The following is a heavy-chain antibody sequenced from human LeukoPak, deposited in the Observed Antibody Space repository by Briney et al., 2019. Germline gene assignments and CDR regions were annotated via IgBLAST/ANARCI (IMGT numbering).Heavy chain of an antibody. Sequence: ASVQVSCKASGYTFTGYYMHWVRQAPGQGLEWMGRINPNSGGSNYAQNFQGRVTMTRDTSISTAYMELSRLRSDDTVVYYCAREWAGYGSGSYYYYWGQGTLVTVSS. CDR3: AREWAGYGSGSYYYY. CDR1: GYTFTGYY. V-gene: IGHV1-2*05. J-gene: IGHJ4*02. D-gene: IGHD3-10*01. CDR2: INPNSGGS.